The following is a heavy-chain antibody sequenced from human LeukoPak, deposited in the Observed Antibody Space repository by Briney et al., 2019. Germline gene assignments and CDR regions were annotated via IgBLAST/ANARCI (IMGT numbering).Heavy chain of an antibody. CDR3: VRLTQTAPDSYYYMDV. Sequence: PGGSLRLSCAASGLTFSDHYMDWVRQAPGKGLEWVGRTKNRANSYTTLYAASVKGKFTVSRDDSKNSLYLQMNSLETEDTAVYYCVRLTQTAPDSYYYMDVWGKGTTVTVSS. V-gene: IGHV3-72*01. CDR2: TKNRANSYTT. CDR1: GLTFSDHY. J-gene: IGHJ6*03.